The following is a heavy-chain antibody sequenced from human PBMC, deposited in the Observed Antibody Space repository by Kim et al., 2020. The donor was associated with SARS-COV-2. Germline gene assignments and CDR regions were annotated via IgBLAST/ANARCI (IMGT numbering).Heavy chain of an antibody. J-gene: IGHJ1*01. CDR2: IKQDGSEK. Sequence: GGSLRLSCAASGFTFSSYWMSWVRQAPGKGLEWVANIKQDGSEKYYVDSVKGRFTISRDNAKNSLYLQMNSLRAEDTAVYYCARVSIAAAGTEAYEYFQHWGQGTLVTVSS. CDR3: ARVSIAAAGTEAYEYFQH. D-gene: IGHD6-13*01. CDR1: GFTFSSYW. V-gene: IGHV3-7*03.